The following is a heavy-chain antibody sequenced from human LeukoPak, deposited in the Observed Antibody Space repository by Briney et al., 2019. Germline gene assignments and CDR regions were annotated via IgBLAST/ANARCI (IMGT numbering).Heavy chain of an antibody. Sequence: ASVKISCKASGYTFTDYYMHWVQQAPGKGLEWMGRVDPEDGETIYAEKFQGRVTITADTSTDTAYMELSSLRSEDTAAYYCATGCSSTSCYASKGNWFDPWGQGTLVTVSS. V-gene: IGHV1-69-2*01. CDR2: VDPEDGET. CDR1: GYTFTDYY. J-gene: IGHJ5*02. D-gene: IGHD2-2*01. CDR3: ATGCSSTSCYASKGNWFDP.